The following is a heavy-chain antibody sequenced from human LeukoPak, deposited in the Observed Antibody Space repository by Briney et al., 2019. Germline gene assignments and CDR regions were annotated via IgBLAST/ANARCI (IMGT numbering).Heavy chain of an antibody. Sequence: ASVKVSCKASGYTFTSYGISWVRQAPGQGLEWMRWISAYNGNTNYAQKLQGRVTMTTDTSTSTAYMELRSLRSDDTAVYYCARGSGYSYAYWNWFDPWGQGTLVTVSS. J-gene: IGHJ5*02. D-gene: IGHD5-18*01. CDR1: GYTFTSYG. CDR3: ARGSGYSYAYWNWFDP. CDR2: ISAYNGNT. V-gene: IGHV1-18*01.